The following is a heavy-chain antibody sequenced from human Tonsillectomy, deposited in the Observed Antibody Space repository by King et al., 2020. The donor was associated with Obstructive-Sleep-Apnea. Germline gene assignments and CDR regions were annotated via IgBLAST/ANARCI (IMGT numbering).Heavy chain of an antibody. CDR3: STARLLGKYYDTSGYTH. J-gene: IGHJ4*02. D-gene: IGHD3-22*01. CDR1: GFTFSNAW. Sequence: VQLVESGGGLVKPGGSLRLSCEASGFTFSNAWMSWVRQAPGKGLEWVGRIKSKTDGGTTDYAAPVKGRFTISRDDSKNTLYLQINSLKTEDTAVYYCSTARLLGKYYDTSGYTHWGQGTLVTVSS. V-gene: IGHV3-15*01. CDR2: IKSKTDGGTT.